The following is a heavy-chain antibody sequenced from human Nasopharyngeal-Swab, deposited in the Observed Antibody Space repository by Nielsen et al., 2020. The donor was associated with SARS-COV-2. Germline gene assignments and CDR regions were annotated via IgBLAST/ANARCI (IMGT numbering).Heavy chain of an antibody. D-gene: IGHD2-15*01. J-gene: IGHJ6*03. V-gene: IGHV3-23*01. CDR1: GFTLRNYD. CDR3: AKEAVAAPYYYYYYMDV. CDR2: ISGSGGGT. Sequence: GEALKISWVGSGFTLRNYDMGWVRQTPGKGLEWVSHISGSGGGTYYTDSVKGRFTISRDNSKNTLHLHMSSLRAEDTAVYYCAKEAVAAPYYYYYYMDVWGKGTTVTFSS.